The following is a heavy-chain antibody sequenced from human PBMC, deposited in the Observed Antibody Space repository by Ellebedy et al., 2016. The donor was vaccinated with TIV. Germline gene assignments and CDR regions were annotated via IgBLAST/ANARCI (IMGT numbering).Heavy chain of an antibody. Sequence: GESLKISXKVSGYIFTNYWIGWVRQMPGKGLEWMGRIDPSDSYTNYSPSFQGHVTISADKSISTAYLQWSSLKASDTAMYYCASSGAAAGTWFDPWGQGTLVTVSS. CDR2: IDPSDSYT. CDR3: ASSGAAAGTWFDP. J-gene: IGHJ5*02. V-gene: IGHV5-10-1*01. CDR1: GYIFTNYW. D-gene: IGHD6-13*01.